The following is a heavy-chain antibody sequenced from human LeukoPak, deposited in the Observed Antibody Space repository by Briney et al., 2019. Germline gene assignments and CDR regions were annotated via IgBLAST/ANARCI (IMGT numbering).Heavy chain of an antibody. CDR2: IYHSGST. V-gene: IGHV4-30-2*01. CDR3: ARGRQRGSYYGSGSYGNWLDP. Sequence: PSETLSLTCAVSGGSISSGGYSWSWIRQPPVKGLEWIGYIYHSGSTYYNPSLKSRVTISVDRSKNQFSLKLSSVTAADTAVYYCARGRQRGSYYGSGSYGNWLDPWGQGTLVTVSS. CDR1: GGSISSGGYS. J-gene: IGHJ5*02. D-gene: IGHD3-10*01.